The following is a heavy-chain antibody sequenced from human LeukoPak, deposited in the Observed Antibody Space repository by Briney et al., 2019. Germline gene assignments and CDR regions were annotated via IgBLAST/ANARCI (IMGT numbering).Heavy chain of an antibody. J-gene: IGHJ2*01. V-gene: IGHV4-34*01. CDR3: ARAGTMVRGGTYWYFDL. D-gene: IGHD3-10*01. CDR1: GGSFSGYY. CDR2: INHSGST. Sequence: SETLSLTCAVYGGSFSGYYWSWIRQPPGKGLGWIGEINHSGSTNYNPSLKSRVTISVDTSKNQFSLKLSSVTAADTAVYYCARAGTMVRGGTYWYFDLWGRGTLVTVSS.